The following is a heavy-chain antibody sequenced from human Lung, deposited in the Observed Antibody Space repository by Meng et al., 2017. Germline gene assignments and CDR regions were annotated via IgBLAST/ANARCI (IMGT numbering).Heavy chain of an antibody. J-gene: IGHJ5*01. D-gene: IGHD2-21*01. CDR2: TYYRSTWYS. V-gene: IGHV6-1*01. CDR1: GDTVPRHRAA. CDR3: TGVGHKNWFDS. Sequence: QEPLNQSGAGLMRPSQCPSLSSAIAGDTVPRHRAAMNVVRQSPVGGFDWLGRTYYRSTWYSDYATSVTSQITIHADTSKNQFSLQLNSLTTEDTAVYYCTGVGHKNWFDSWGQGTLVTVSS.